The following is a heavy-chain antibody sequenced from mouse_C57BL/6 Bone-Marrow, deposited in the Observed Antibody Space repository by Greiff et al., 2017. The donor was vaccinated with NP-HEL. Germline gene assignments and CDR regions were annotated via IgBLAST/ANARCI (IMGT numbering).Heavy chain of an antibody. V-gene: IGHV1-81*01. CDR1: GYTFTSYG. CDR2: IYPRSGNT. D-gene: IGHD1-1*01. Sequence: VQLQQSGAELARPGASVKLSCKASGYTFTSYGISWVKQRTGQGLEWIGEIYPRSGNTYYNEKFKGKATLTADKSSSTAYMELRSLTSEDSAVYFCASSGDYGSSRSVYYFDYWGQGTTLTVSS. J-gene: IGHJ2*01. CDR3: ASSGDYGSSRSVYYFDY.